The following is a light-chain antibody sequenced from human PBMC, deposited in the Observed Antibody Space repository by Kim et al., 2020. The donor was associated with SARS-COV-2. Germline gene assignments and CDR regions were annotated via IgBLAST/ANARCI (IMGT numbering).Light chain of an antibody. CDR3: QQYNSYRYT. CDR1: QSISSW. Sequence: SASVRDRVTITCRASQSISSWLAWYQQKPGKAPKLLIYKASSLESGVPSRFSGSGSGTEFTLTISSLQPDDFATYYCQQYNSYRYTFGQGTKLEI. J-gene: IGKJ2*01. CDR2: KAS. V-gene: IGKV1-5*03.